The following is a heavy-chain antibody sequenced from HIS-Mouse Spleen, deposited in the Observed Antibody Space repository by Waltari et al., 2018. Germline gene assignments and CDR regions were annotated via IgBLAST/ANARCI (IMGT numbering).Heavy chain of an antibody. CDR1: GGSISSSSYY. V-gene: IGHV4-39*07. J-gene: IGHJ2*01. D-gene: IGHD6-13*01. Sequence: QLQLQESGPGLVKPSETLSLTCTVSGGSISSSSYYWGWIRQPPGKGLDWIGSIYYSGGTYYNPSLKSRVTISVEASKNQLSLKLSSVTAADTAVYYCAREIPYSSSWYDWYFDLWGRGTLVTVSS. CDR3: AREIPYSSSWYDWYFDL. CDR2: IYYSGGT.